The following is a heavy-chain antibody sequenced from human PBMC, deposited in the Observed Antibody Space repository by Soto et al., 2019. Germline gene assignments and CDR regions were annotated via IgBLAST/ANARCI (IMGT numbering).Heavy chain of an antibody. CDR1: GGSISSSSYY. CDR2: IYYSGST. J-gene: IGHJ6*02. CDR3: ASGRGPAAGTPTLNYYYYGMDV. V-gene: IGHV4-39*01. Sequence: PSETLSLTCTASGGSISSSSYYWGWIRQPPGKGLEWIGSIYYSGSTYYNPSLKSRVTISVDTSKNQFSLKLSSVIAADTAVYYCASGRGPAAGTPTLNYYYYGMDVWGQGTTVTVSS. D-gene: IGHD6-13*01.